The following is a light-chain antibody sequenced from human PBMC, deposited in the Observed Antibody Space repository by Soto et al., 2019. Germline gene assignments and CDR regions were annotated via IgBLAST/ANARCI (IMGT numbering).Light chain of an antibody. Sequence: QPVLTQPASVSASPGQSITISCTGTSSDIGGYIYVSWYQHHPGKAPRLMIYEVSSRPSGVSNRFSGAKSGNTASLTISGLQAEDEAQYYCSSYSSANTVIFGGGTQLTVL. CDR3: SSYSSANTVI. J-gene: IGLJ2*01. CDR1: SSDIGGYIY. V-gene: IGLV2-14*01. CDR2: EVS.